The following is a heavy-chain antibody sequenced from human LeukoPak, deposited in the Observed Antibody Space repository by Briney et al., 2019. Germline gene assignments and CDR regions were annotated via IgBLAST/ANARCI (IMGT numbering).Heavy chain of an antibody. CDR3: ARRNPSVGYSSGWYDAFDI. D-gene: IGHD6-19*01. J-gene: IGHJ3*02. CDR1: GGSISSSSYY. Sequence: SETLSLTCTVSGGSISSSSYYWGWIRQPPGKGLEWIGSIYYSGSTYYNPSLKSRATISVDTSKNQFSLKLSSVTAADAAVYYCARRNPSVGYSSGWYDAFDIWGQGTMVTVSS. V-gene: IGHV4-39*01. CDR2: IYYSGST.